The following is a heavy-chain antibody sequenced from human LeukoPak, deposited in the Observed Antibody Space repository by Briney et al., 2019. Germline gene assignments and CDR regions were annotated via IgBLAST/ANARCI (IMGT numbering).Heavy chain of an antibody. Sequence: GGSLRLSCAASGFTFSSYAMHWVRQAPGKGLEWVAVIWSDGSNKYYVDSVKGRFTISRDNSKNTLSLQMDSLRAEDTAVYYCARDTLDLTGYYDAFDIWGQGTMVTVSS. CDR1: GFTFSSYA. V-gene: IGHV3-33*08. CDR3: ARDTLDLTGYYDAFDI. D-gene: IGHD3-9*01. CDR2: IWSDGSNK. J-gene: IGHJ3*02.